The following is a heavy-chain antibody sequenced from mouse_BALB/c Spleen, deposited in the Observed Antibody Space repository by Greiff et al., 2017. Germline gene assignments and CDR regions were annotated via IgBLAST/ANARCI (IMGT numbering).Heavy chain of an antibody. Sequence: VKLVESGAELAKPGASVKMSCKASGYTFTSYWMHWVKQRPGQGLEWIGYINPSTGYTEYNQKFKDKATLTADKSSSTAYMQLSSLTSEDSAVYYCAGYYGSSSWFAYWGQGTLVTVSA. V-gene: IGHV1-7*01. J-gene: IGHJ3*01. CDR3: AGYYGSSSWFAY. CDR1: GYTFTSYW. CDR2: INPSTGYT. D-gene: IGHD1-1*01.